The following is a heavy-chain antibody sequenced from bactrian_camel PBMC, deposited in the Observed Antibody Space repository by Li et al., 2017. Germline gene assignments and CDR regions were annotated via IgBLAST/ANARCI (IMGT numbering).Heavy chain of an antibody. Sequence: VQLVESGGDSVQAGGSLRISCRASGFTFSTYCMAWFRQATGKEREGVARITGGGGTTYYADSVKGRFTISRDNAENTLYLQMNNLQTEDTAMYYCTTGYGRYGLHGLSDGPRGQGTQVTVS. CDR2: ITGGGGTT. V-gene: IGHV3S31*01. CDR3: TTGYGRYGLHGLSDGP. D-gene: IGHD3*01. J-gene: IGHJ4*01. CDR1: GFTFSTYC.